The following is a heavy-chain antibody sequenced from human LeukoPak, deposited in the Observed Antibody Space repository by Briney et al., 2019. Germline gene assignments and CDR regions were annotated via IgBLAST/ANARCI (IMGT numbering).Heavy chain of an antibody. CDR3: AREEGATARWYFDL. D-gene: IGHD1-26*01. V-gene: IGHV3-21*01. CDR2: ISSSSSYI. CDR1: GFTVSGNY. J-gene: IGHJ2*01. Sequence: GGSLRLSCAASGFTVSGNYMSWVRQAPGKGLEWVSSISSSSSYIYYADSVKGRFTISRDNAKNSLYLQMNSLRAEDTAVYYCAREEGATARWYFDLWGRGTLVTVSS.